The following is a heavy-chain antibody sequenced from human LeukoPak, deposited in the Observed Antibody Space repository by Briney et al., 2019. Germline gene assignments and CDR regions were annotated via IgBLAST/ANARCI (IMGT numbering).Heavy chain of an antibody. D-gene: IGHD5-12*01. V-gene: IGHV1-2*02. CDR1: GYTFSGYY. CDR2: INPKIGGT. J-gene: IGHJ4*02. Sequence: GASVKVSCKASGYTFSGYYMQWVRQAPGQGLEWMGWINPKIGGTNYAQKFQGRVTMTRDTSISTAYMELSRLKSDDTAVYYCARVPGLRLGFDYWGQGTLVTVSS. CDR3: ARVPGLRLGFDY.